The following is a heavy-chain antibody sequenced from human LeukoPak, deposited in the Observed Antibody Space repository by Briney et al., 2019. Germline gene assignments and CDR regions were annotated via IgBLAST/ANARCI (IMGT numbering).Heavy chain of an antibody. D-gene: IGHD5-12*01. CDR2: IKSKTDGGTT. J-gene: IGHJ5*02. Sequence: PGGSLRLSSAASGFTFSNAWMSWVRQAPGKGLEWVGRIKSKTDGGTTDYAAPVKGRFTISRDDSKNTLYLQMNSLKTEDTAVYYCTTDLWLRSPRLMNWFDPWGQGTLVTVSS. CDR1: GFTFSNAW. CDR3: TTDLWLRSPRLMNWFDP. V-gene: IGHV3-15*01.